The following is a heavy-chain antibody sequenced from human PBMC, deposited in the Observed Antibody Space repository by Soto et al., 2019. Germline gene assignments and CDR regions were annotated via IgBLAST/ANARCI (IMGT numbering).Heavy chain of an antibody. D-gene: IGHD5-12*01. CDR3: ARMGGGYDRYYYGMDV. Sequence: SGPTLVNPTQTLTLTCTFSGFSLSTSGMRVSWIRQPPVKALEWLARIDWDDDKFYSTSLKTRLTISKDTSKNQVVLTMTNMDPVDTATYYCARMGGGYDRYYYGMDVWGQGTTVTVSS. J-gene: IGHJ6*02. V-gene: IGHV2-70*04. CDR2: IDWDDDK. CDR1: GFSLSTSGMR.